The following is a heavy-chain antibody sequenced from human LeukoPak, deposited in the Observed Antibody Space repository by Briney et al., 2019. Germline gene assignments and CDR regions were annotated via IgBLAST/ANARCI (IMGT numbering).Heavy chain of an antibody. CDR1: GFIFSTYG. CDR3: AKDGQVGAIGYFDY. J-gene: IGHJ4*02. CDR2: VWSGGNNK. Sequence: GGSLRLSCAASGFIFSTYGMHWVRQAPGKGLEWVAVVWSGGNNKYYSDSVKGRFTISRDNSKNTLYLQMNSLRAEDTAVYYCAKDGQVGAIGYFDYRGQGALVTVSS. V-gene: IGHV3-33*06. D-gene: IGHD1-26*01.